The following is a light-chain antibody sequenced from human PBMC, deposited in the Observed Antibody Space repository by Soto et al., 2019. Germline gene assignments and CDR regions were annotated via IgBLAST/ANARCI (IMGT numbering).Light chain of an antibody. CDR1: QSVRSSY. V-gene: IGKV3D-20*02. CDR2: GAS. Sequence: VVLTQSPGTLSLSSGERATLSCRASQSVRSSYLAWYQQKPGRAPRLLIHGASSRATGIPDRFSGSGSGTDFTLTISSLEPEDFAVYFCQQHNNWPTFGQGRRLEV. CDR3: QQHNNWPT. J-gene: IGKJ5*01.